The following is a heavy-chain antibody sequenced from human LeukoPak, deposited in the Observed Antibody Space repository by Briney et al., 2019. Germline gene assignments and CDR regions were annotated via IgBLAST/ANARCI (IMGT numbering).Heavy chain of an antibody. V-gene: IGHV1-69*13. Sequence: SVKVSCKASGGTYSSYAISWVRQAPGQGLEWMGGIIPIFGTANYAQKFQGRVTITADESTSTAYMELSSLRSEDTAVYYCAREGMATNHIDYWGQGTLVTVSS. J-gene: IGHJ4*02. CDR3: AREGMATNHIDY. D-gene: IGHD5-24*01. CDR2: IIPIFGTA. CDR1: GGTYSSYA.